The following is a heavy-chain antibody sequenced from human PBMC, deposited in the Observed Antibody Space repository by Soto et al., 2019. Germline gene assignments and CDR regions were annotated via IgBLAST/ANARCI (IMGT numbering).Heavy chain of an antibody. CDR1: GGSISSYY. CDR3: ARDDYGDYYFDY. V-gene: IGHV4-59*01. CDR2: IYYSGST. J-gene: IGHJ4*02. D-gene: IGHD4-17*01. Sequence: QVQLQESGPGLVKPSETLSLTCIVSGGSISSYYWSWIRQPPGKGLEWIGYIYYSGSTNYNPSLKSRVTISVDTSKNQFSLKLSSVTAADTAVYYCARDDYGDYYFDYWGQGTLVTVSS.